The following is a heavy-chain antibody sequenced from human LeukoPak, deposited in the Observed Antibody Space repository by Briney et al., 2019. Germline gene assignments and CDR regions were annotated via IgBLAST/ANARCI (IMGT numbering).Heavy chain of an antibody. CDR2: IYHSGST. J-gene: IGHJ3*02. Sequence: SETLSLTCAVSGGSISSGGYSWSWIRQPPGKGLEWIGYIYHSGSTYYNPSLKSRVTISVDRSKNQFSLKLSSVTAADTAVYYCASLHDSYAFDIWGQGTMVTVSS. V-gene: IGHV4-30-2*01. D-gene: IGHD2-15*01. CDR1: GGSISSGGYS. CDR3: ASLHDSYAFDI.